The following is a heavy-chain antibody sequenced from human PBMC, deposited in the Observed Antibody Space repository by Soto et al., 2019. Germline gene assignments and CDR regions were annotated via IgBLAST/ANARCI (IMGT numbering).Heavy chain of an antibody. J-gene: IGHJ6*02. CDR1: GFTFSSYW. CDR3: ARGGEYSYGFYYYGMDV. D-gene: IGHD5-18*01. CDR2: INSDGSST. Sequence: SLRLSCAASGFTFSSYWMHWVRQAPGKGLVWVSRINSDGSSTSYADSVKGRFTISRDNAKNTLYLQMNSLRAEDTAVYYCARGGEYSYGFYYYGMDVWGQGTTVTVSS. V-gene: IGHV3-74*01.